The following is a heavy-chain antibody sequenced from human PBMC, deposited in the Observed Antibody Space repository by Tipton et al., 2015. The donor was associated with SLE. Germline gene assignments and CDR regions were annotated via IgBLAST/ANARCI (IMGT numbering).Heavy chain of an antibody. J-gene: IGHJ3*02. CDR2: IYYSGST. Sequence: TLSLTCTVSGGSISSYYWSWIRQPPGKGLEWIGYIYYSGSTNYNPSLKSRVTISVDTSKNQFSLKLSSVTAADTAVYYCARVADGDYGGGAFEIWGQGTMVTVSS. CDR3: ARVADGDYGGGAFEI. V-gene: IGHV4-59*01. CDR1: GGSISSYY. D-gene: IGHD4-17*01.